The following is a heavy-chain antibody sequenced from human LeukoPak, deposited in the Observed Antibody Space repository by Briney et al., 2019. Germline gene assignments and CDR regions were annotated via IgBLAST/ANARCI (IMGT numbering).Heavy chain of an antibody. CDR2: IYPGDSDI. CDR3: ARVGYCSGGSCYSDFENWFDP. J-gene: IGHJ5*02. V-gene: IGHV5-51*01. D-gene: IGHD2-15*01. CDR1: GYSFSIYW. Sequence: GESLKISCKGSGYSFSIYWTGWVRQMPGKGLEWMGIIYPGDSDIRYSPSFQGQVTISDDKSISTAYLQWSSLKASDTAMYYCARVGYCSGGSCYSDFENWFDPWGQGTLVTVSS.